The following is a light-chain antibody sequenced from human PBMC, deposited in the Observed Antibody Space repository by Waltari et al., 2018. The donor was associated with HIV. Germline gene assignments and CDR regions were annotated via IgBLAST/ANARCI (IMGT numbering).Light chain of an antibody. CDR1: SSDVGAYTR. Sequence: QSALTQPRSVSGSTGQSVTISCTGTSSDVGAYTRVSWYQQHPGKAPKVVIYDVRDRPAGVPDRCSGSKSANSASLTISGLQADDEADYHCCSVAGSYIVFGTGTKVTVL. V-gene: IGLV2-11*01. CDR3: CSVAGSYIV. J-gene: IGLJ1*01. CDR2: DVR.